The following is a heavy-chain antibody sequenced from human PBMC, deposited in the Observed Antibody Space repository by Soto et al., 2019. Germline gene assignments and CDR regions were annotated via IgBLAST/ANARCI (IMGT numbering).Heavy chain of an antibody. Sequence: EVQLLESGGGLVQPGGSLKLSCAVSGFTFSIYAMCWVRQAPGKGLEWVSGINDDGDRTYYPDSVKGRFTISRANSKNTLYLQMNSLRAEDTAVYYCARDEWTNRRSYLCSGMDVWGQGTTVTVSS. CDR2: INDDGDRT. CDR3: ARDEWTNRRSYLCSGMDV. CDR1: GFTFSIYA. V-gene: IGHV3-23*01. D-gene: IGHD3-3*01. J-gene: IGHJ6*02.